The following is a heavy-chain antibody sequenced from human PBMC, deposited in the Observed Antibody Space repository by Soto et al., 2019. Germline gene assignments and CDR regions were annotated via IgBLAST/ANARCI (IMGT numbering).Heavy chain of an antibody. V-gene: IGHV3-23*01. CDR3: AKDLNYYGSGSYYLDAFDI. CDR1: GFTFSSYA. Sequence: EVQLLESGGGLVQPGGSLRLSCAASGFTFSSYAMSWVRQAPGKGLEWVSAISGSGGSTYYADSVKGRFTISRDNSKNTLYLQMNSLRAEDTAVYYCAKDLNYYGSGSYYLDAFDIWGQGTMVTVSS. D-gene: IGHD3-10*01. CDR2: ISGSGGST. J-gene: IGHJ3*02.